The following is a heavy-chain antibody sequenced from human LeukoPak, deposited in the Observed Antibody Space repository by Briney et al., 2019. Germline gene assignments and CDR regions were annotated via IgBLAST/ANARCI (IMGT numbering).Heavy chain of an antibody. J-gene: IGHJ4*02. CDR1: GFTFSSYA. V-gene: IGHV3-30*04. D-gene: IGHD5-18*01. CDR3: ARTAMALLNFDY. CDR2: ISYDGSNK. Sequence: GGSLRLSCAASGFTFSSYAIHRVRQAPGKGLEWVAVISYDGSNKYYADSVKGRFTISRDNSKNTLYLQMNSLRAEDTAVYYCARTAMALLNFDYWGQGTLVTVSS.